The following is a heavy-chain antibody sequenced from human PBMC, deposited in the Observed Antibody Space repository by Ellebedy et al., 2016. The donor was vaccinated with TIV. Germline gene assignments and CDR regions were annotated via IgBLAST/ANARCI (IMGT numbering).Heavy chain of an antibody. J-gene: IGHJ3*01. CDR2: LYGSGRVI. CDR1: GFTFSSFA. V-gene: IGHV3-23*01. CDR3: VKDQIAGDGRWVFDL. Sequence: PGGSLRLSCAASGFTFSSFAMGWVRQTPGKGLEGVSGLYGSGRVIFYSDSVKGRFTISRDNSKTTLYLQMNSLKAEETGIYYCVKDQIAGDGRWVFDLWGQGTMVTVSS. D-gene: IGHD5-24*01.